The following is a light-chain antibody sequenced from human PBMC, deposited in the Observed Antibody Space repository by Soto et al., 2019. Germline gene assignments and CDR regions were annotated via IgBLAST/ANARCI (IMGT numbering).Light chain of an antibody. CDR2: DVS. J-gene: IGLJ1*01. V-gene: IGLV2-18*02. CDR3: SSYTSSSTYV. CDR1: GSDIGTYNR. Sequence: QSALTQPPSVSGSPGQSVAISCTGTGSDIGTYNRVSWYQQPPGTAPKLMIYDVSDRPSGVPDRFSGSKSGNTASLTISGLQAEDEADYYCSSYTSSSTYVFGTGTK.